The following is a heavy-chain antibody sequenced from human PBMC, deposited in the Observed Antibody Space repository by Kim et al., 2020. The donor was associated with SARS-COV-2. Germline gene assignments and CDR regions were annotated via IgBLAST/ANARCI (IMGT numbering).Heavy chain of an antibody. D-gene: IGHD2-15*01. CDR2: T. J-gene: IGHJ4*02. V-gene: IGHV1-2*02. Sequence: TNYAQKFQGRVTMTRDTSISTAYMELSRLRSDDTAVYYCARVFRSGGMWYWGQGTLVTVSS. CDR3: ARVFRSGGMWY.